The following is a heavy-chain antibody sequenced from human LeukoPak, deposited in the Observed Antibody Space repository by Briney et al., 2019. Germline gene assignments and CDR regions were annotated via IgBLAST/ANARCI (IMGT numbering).Heavy chain of an antibody. D-gene: IGHD3-10*01. Sequence: GGSLRLSCAASGFTFSSYAMSWVRQAPGKGLEWVSAISGSGGSTYYADSVKGRFTISRDNSKNTLYLQMNSLRAEDTAVYYCAKGRADYYYSYYTDVWGKGTTVTVSS. CDR3: AKGRADYYYSYYTDV. J-gene: IGHJ6*03. V-gene: IGHV3-23*01. CDR2: ISGSGGST. CDR1: GFTFSSYA.